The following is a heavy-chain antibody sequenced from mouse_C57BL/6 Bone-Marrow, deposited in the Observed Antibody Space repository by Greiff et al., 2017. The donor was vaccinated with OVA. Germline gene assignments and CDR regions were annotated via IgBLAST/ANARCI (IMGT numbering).Heavy chain of an antibody. J-gene: IGHJ2*01. CDR1: GFTFTSYW. Sequence: QVQLQQPGAELVKPGASVKLSCKASGFTFTSYWLHWVKQRPGKGLEWIGMIHANSGSNKYNEQFTSKATLTVYISSSTAYMQLNSLTSEDSAVYYCARPLYYGDYWGQGTTLTVSS. CDR2: IHANSGSN. CDR3: ARPLYYGDY. V-gene: IGHV1-64*01. D-gene: IGHD1-1*01.